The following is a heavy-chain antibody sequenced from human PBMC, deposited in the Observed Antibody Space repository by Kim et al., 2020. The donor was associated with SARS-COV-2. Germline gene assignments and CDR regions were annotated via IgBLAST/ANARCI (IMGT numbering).Heavy chain of an antibody. CDR2: ISGSRSSI. CDR1: GFTFSRHA. CDR3: ARWRGPRGVCETSDCTTSGMDV. Sequence: GGSLRLSCSGSGFTFSRHAMNWVRQAPGKGLEWVASISGSRSSISYADSVRGRFIISRDNTQKSLYLQMTSGRVEDTGVYYCARWRGPRGVCETSDCTTSGMDVWRGGTTVLVSS. J-gene: IGHJ6*03. D-gene: IGHD2-2*01. V-gene: IGHV3-21*01.